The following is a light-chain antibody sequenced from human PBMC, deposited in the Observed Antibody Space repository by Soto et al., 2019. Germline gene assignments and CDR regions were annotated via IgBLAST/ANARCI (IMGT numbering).Light chain of an antibody. J-gene: IGLJ2*01. CDR3: SSYAGSNHYVV. CDR1: SSDVGGYNY. V-gene: IGLV2-8*01. CDR2: EVT. Sequence: QSVLTQPPSASGSPGQSVTISCTGTSSDVGGYNYVSWYQQHPGKAPKLMIYEVTKRPSGVPDRFSGSKSGSTASLTVSGLQAEDEADYYCSSYAGSNHYVVFGGGTKVTVL.